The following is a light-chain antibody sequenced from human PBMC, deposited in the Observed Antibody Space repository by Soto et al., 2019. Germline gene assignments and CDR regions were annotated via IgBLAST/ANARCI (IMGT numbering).Light chain of an antibody. CDR2: DNS. V-gene: IGLV1-40*01. J-gene: IGLJ3*02. CDR3: QSYDSSLSASV. CDR1: SSNIGAGSA. Sequence: QSVLTQPPSVSGAPGQRVTISCTGSSSNIGAGSAVHWYQQLPGTAPKLLIYDNSDRSSGVPDRFSGSKSGTSASLAIIGLQAEDEADYYCQSYDSSLSASVFGGGTKLTVL.